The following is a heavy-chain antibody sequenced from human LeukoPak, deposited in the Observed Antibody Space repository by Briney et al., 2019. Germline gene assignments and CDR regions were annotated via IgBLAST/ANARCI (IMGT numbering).Heavy chain of an antibody. J-gene: IGHJ4*02. Sequence: GRSLRLSCAASGFTFSSYAMHWVRQAPGKGLEWVAVISYDGSNKYYAGSVRGRFTISRDNSKNTLYLQMDSLRAEDTAIYYCAKDFRGAGYFFDYWGQGTLVTVSS. CDR2: ISYDGSNK. D-gene: IGHD3-10*01. V-gene: IGHV3-30-3*01. CDR1: GFTFSSYA. CDR3: AKDFRGAGYFFDY.